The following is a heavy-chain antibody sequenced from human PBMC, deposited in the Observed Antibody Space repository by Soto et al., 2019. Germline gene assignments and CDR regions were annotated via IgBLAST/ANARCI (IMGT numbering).Heavy chain of an antibody. J-gene: IGHJ3*02. V-gene: IGHV1-69*01. CDR3: ARSLGLEVGAFDI. CDR2: IIPVFGTP. Sequence: VQLVQSGAEVKKPGSSVKVSCKASGGTFNSYAVSWVRQAPAQGLEWMGGIIPVFGTPKYAQKFQGRVTITADESTSTAYMELNSLRSEDTAVYYCARSLGLEVGAFDIWGQGTMVIVSS. CDR1: GGTFNSYA. D-gene: IGHD3-22*01.